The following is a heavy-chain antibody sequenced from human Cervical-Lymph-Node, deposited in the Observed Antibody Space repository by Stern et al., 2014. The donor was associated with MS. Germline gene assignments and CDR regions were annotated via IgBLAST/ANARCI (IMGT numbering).Heavy chain of an antibody. D-gene: IGHD3-22*01. CDR1: GFTFSSHA. J-gene: IGHJ4*02. CDR2: ISYDGGNQ. Sequence: QVKLVESGGGVVQPGRSLRLPCAASGFTFSSHAMHWVRQAPRKGLEWEAVISYDGGNQYYADSVKGRFTISRDNSKNTLYLQMNSLRAEDTAVYYCARDTPYYDSSGYYPDYWGQGTLVTVSS. V-gene: IGHV3-30-3*01. CDR3: ARDTPYYDSSGYYPDY.